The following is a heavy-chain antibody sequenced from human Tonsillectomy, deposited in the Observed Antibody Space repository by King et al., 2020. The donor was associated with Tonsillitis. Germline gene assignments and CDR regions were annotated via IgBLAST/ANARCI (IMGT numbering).Heavy chain of an antibody. CDR1: GGTFNNYG. CDR2: VIPIVGAT. V-gene: IGHV1-69*01. Sequence: QLVQSGAEVKKPGSSLKVSCKASGGTFNNYGISWVRQAPGQGLEWMGGVIPIVGATNYATKFQGRVTITADESTRTAYMELSSLRSDDTAVYYCARRGIINYGMDVWGQGTTVIVSS. CDR3: ARRGIINYGMDV. D-gene: IGHD2-15*01. J-gene: IGHJ6*02.